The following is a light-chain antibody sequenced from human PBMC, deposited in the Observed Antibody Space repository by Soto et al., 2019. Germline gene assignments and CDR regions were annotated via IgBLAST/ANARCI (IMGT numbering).Light chain of an antibody. Sequence: QSALTQPRSVSGSLGQSVTISCTGTSSDVGTYNYVSWYQQHPGKAPKVMIYDVSDRPSGVPDRFSGSKSGNTASLTISGLQAEDEADYYCCSYAGSPTYVLGTGTKLTVL. CDR2: DVS. CDR1: SSDVGTYNY. CDR3: CSYAGSPTYV. V-gene: IGLV2-11*01. J-gene: IGLJ1*01.